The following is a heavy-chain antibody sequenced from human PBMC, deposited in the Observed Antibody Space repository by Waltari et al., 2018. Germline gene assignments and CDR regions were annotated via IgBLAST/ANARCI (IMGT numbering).Heavy chain of an antibody. J-gene: IGHJ4*02. CDR2: INPNSGGT. CDR3: ARGSAMIVVLSPPFDY. Sequence: QVQLVQSGAEVKKPGASVKVSCKASGYTFTGYYIYWVRQAPGQGLEWMGWINPNSGGTNYAQKFQGRVTMTRDTSISTAYMELSRLRADDTAVYHCARGSAMIVVLSPPFDYWGQGTLVTVSS. V-gene: IGHV1-2*02. CDR1: GYTFTGYY. D-gene: IGHD3-22*01.